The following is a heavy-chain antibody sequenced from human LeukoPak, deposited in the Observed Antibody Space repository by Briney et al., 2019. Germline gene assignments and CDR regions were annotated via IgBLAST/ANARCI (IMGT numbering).Heavy chain of an antibody. CDR2: INSDGSST. Sequence: PGGSLRLSCAASGFTFRTDWMHWVRQAPGKGPVWVPRINSDGSSTSYEDSVKGGFTISRDNAKNTLYLQMNSLRAEDTAVYHCARSTGAGPGYWGQGTLVTVAS. J-gene: IGHJ4*02. V-gene: IGHV3-74*01. CDR3: ARSTGAGPGY. CDR1: GFTFRTDW. D-gene: IGHD2-8*02.